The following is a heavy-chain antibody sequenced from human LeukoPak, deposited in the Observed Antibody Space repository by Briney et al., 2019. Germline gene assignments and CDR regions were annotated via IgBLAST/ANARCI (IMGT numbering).Heavy chain of an antibody. CDR2: IYYSGST. Sequence: PSETLSLTCTVSGGSISSSSYYWGWIRQPPGKGLEWIGSIYYSGSTYYNPSLKSRVTISVDTSKSQFSLKLSSVTAADTAVYYCARYGIAARPTDYWGQGTLVTVSS. J-gene: IGHJ4*02. D-gene: IGHD6-6*01. V-gene: IGHV4-39*01. CDR1: GGSISSSSYY. CDR3: ARYGIAARPTDY.